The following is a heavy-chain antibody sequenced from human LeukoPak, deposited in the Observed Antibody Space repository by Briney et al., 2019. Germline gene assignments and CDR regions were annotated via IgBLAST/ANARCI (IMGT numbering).Heavy chain of an antibody. Sequence: ASVKVSCKASGGTFISYAISWVRQAPGQGLEWMGRIIPIFGTANYAQKFQGRVTITTDESTSTAYMELSSLRSEDTAVYYCATRGYYYYMDVRGKGTTVTVSS. V-gene: IGHV1-69*05. D-gene: IGHD5-12*01. CDR3: ATRGYYYYMDV. J-gene: IGHJ6*03. CDR2: IIPIFGTA. CDR1: GGTFISYA.